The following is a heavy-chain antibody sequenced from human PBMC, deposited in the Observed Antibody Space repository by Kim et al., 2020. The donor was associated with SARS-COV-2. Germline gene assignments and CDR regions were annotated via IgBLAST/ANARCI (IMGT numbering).Heavy chain of an antibody. CDR1: GFTFSSYS. CDR2: ISSSSSYI. Sequence: GGSLRLSCAASGFTFSSYSMNWVRQAPGKGLEWVSSISSSSSYIYYADSVKGRFTISRDNAKNSLYLQMNSLRAEDTAVYYCARDQMVSLWFGELLSLDYWGQGTLVTVSS. J-gene: IGHJ4*02. V-gene: IGHV3-21*01. D-gene: IGHD3-10*01. CDR3: ARDQMVSLWFGELLSLDY.